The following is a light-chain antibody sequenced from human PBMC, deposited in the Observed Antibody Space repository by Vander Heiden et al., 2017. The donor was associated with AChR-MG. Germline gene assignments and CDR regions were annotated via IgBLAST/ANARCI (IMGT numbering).Light chain of an antibody. CDR2: DVS. V-gene: IGLV2-14*01. Sequence: QSALTQPPSVSGSPGQSITISCTGTSSDVGSYNYVSWYQQHPGKAPKLMIYDVSNRTSGVANRFSGSKSGNTASLTISGLQAEDEADYYCSSYTSRRTVVFGEGTKLTVL. J-gene: IGLJ2*01. CDR3: SSYTSRRTVV. CDR1: SSDVGSYNY.